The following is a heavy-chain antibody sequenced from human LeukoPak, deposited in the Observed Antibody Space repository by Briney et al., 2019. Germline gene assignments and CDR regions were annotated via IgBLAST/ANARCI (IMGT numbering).Heavy chain of an antibody. CDR2: INHSGST. CDR3: ARRGYDSSGYYSDY. J-gene: IGHJ4*02. CDR1: GGSFSGYY. D-gene: IGHD3-22*01. V-gene: IGHV4-34*01. Sequence: SETLSLTCALYGGSFSGYYWSWVRQPPGKGLEWIGEINHSGSTNYNPSLKSRGTISVDTSKNQFSLKLSSVTAADTAVYYCARRGYDSSGYYSDYWGQGTLVTVSS.